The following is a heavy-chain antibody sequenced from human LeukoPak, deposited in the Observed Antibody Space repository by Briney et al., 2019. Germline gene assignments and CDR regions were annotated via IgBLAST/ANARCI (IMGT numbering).Heavy chain of an antibody. J-gene: IGHJ4*02. D-gene: IGHD1-14*01. CDR1: GFTFSTYS. V-gene: IGHV3-21*01. Sequence: PGGSLRLSRAASGFTFSTYSMNWVRQAPGKGLEWVSSISSSSTYIYYADSVKGRFTISRDNAKNSLYLQMNNLRAEDTAVYYCARWDRFHGVWGQGTLVTVSS. CDR3: ARWDRFHGV. CDR2: ISSSSTYI.